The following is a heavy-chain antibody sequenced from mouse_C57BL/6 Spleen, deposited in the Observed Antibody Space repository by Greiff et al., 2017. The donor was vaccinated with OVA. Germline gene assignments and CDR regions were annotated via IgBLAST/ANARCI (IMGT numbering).Heavy chain of an antibody. D-gene: IGHD1-1*01. J-gene: IGHJ3*01. CDR1: GYSFTGYY. CDR2: INPSTGGT. CDR3: ARSGSRPQAWFAY. Sequence: EVQLQQSGPELVKPGASVKISCKASGYSFTGYYMNWVKQSPEKSLEWIGEINPSTGGTTYNQKFKAKATLTVDKSSSTAYMQLKSLTSEDSAVYYCARSGSRPQAWFAYWGQGTLVTVSA. V-gene: IGHV1-42*01.